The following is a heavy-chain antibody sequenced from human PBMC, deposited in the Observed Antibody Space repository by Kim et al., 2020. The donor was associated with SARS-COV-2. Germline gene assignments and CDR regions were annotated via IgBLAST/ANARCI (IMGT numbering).Heavy chain of an antibody. Sequence: SVKVSCKASGGTFSSYAISWVRQAPGQGLEWMGRIIPILGIANYAQKFQGRVTITADKSTSTAYMELSSLRSEDTAVYYCARVPPPSGSYSDYYYGMDVWGQGTTVNVAS. CDR3: ARVPPPSGSYSDYYYGMDV. V-gene: IGHV1-69*04. CDR1: GGTFSSYA. D-gene: IGHD1-26*01. J-gene: IGHJ6*02. CDR2: IIPILGIA.